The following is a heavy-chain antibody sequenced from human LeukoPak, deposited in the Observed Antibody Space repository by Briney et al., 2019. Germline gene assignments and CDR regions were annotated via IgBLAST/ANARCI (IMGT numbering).Heavy chain of an antibody. CDR2: ISPIFGTA. CDR1: GGTFSSYA. Sequence: GSSVKVSCKASGGTFSSYAISWVRQAPGQGLEWMRGISPIFGTATYAQKFQGRVTITADESTSTAYMELSSLRSEDTAVYYCARLGDHSSGWYDGVSATKNVRAFDIWGQGTMVTVSS. CDR3: ARLGDHSSGWYDGVSATKNVRAFDI. J-gene: IGHJ3*02. D-gene: IGHD6-19*01. V-gene: IGHV1-69*01.